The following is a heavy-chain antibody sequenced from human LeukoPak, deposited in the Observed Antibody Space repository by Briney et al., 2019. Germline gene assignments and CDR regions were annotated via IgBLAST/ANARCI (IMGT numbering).Heavy chain of an antibody. D-gene: IGHD3-16*01. CDR3: SRGGHSSFDY. CDR1: GFTFSNFW. V-gene: IGHV3-74*01. CDR2: ITSDGSNI. Sequence: GGSLRLSCAASGFTFSNFWLHWVRQAPGKGLEWVSRITSDGSNINYADSVQGRFTISRDNAKNTLYLQMNSLRAEDTAVYYWSRGGHSSFDYWGQGALVTVSS. J-gene: IGHJ4*02.